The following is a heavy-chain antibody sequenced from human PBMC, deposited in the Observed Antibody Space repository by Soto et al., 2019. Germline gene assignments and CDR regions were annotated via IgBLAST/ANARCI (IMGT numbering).Heavy chain of an antibody. CDR3: ARTHCSGGSCYCDY. V-gene: IGHV4-39*01. CDR2: IHYSGST. CDR1: GGSIGSSSDY. J-gene: IGHJ4*02. D-gene: IGHD2-15*01. Sequence: QLQLQESGPGLVKPSETLSLTCTVSGGSIGSSSDYWGWIRQPPGKGLEWIGGIHYSGSTYHKPSLKSRVTISVDTSKKQFSLKLSSVTAADTAVYYCARTHCSGGSCYCDYWGQGTLVTVSS.